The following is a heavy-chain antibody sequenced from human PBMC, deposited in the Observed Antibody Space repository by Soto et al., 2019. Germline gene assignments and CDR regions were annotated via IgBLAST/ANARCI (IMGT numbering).Heavy chain of an antibody. Sequence: GGSLRLSCAASGFTFSSYAMSWVRQAPGKGLEWISAVSGSGGSTYYADSVKGRFTISRDNSKDTLYLQMSSLRAGDTAVYYCARDRNTLLCMDVWGQGTTVTVSS. J-gene: IGHJ6*02. CDR2: VSGSGGST. CDR1: GFTFSSYA. CDR3: ARDRNTLLCMDV. V-gene: IGHV3-23*01.